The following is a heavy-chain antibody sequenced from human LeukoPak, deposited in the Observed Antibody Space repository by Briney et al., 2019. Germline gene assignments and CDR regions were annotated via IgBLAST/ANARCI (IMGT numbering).Heavy chain of an antibody. CDR2: INHSGST. Sequence: SETLSLTCAVYGGSFSGYYWSWIRQPPGKGLEWIGEINHSGSTNYNPSLKSRVTISVDTSKNQFSLKLSSVTAADTAVYYCARLRLERPQTYYYYYYYMDVWGKGTTVTVSS. V-gene: IGHV4-34*01. CDR3: ARLRLERPQTYYYYYYYMDV. J-gene: IGHJ6*03. CDR1: GGSFSGYY. D-gene: IGHD1-1*01.